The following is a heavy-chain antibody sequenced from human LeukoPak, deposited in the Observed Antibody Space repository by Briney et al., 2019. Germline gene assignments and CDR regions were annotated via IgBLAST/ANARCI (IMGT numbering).Heavy chain of an antibody. CDR3: ARVPGSGYDYNYYYYGMDV. Sequence: ASVKVSCKASGYTFTSYGISWVRQAPGQGLEWMGWISAYNGNTNYAQKLQGRVTMTTDTSTSTAYMELRSLRSDDTAVYYCARVPGSGYDYNYYYYGMDVWGQGTTVTVSS. V-gene: IGHV1-18*01. J-gene: IGHJ6*02. D-gene: IGHD5-12*01. CDR2: ISAYNGNT. CDR1: GYTFTSYG.